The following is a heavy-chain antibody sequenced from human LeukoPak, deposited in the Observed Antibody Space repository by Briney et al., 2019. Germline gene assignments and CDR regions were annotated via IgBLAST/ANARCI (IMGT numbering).Heavy chain of an antibody. J-gene: IGHJ5*02. CDR1: GFSFSTYG. Sequence: PGGSLRLSCAASGFSFSTYGMHWVRQAPGKGLEWVAVIWYDGSNKYYPDSVKGRFTISRDNAKDSLYLQVNSLRAEDTAVYYCARALWPGDWFDPWGQGTLVTVSS. CDR3: ARALWPGDWFDP. V-gene: IGHV3-33*01. CDR2: IWYDGSNK. D-gene: IGHD3-10*01.